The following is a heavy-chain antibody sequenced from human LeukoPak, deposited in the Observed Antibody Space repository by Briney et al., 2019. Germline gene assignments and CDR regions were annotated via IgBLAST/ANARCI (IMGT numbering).Heavy chain of an antibody. Sequence: GGSLRLSCIGSTFTFSDYGMHWVRQAPGKGLEWVAFIRYDGTKTYYADSAKGRFTISRDNSKNALYLEMNSLRAEDTAVYYCARGYGYSSGHDAFDIWGQGTMVTVSS. V-gene: IGHV3-30*02. CDR1: TFTFSDYG. CDR2: IRYDGTKT. J-gene: IGHJ3*02. D-gene: IGHD6-19*01. CDR3: ARGYGYSSGHDAFDI.